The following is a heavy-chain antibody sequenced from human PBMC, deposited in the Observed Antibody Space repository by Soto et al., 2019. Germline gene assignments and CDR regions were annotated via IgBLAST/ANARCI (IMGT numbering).Heavy chain of an antibody. CDR1: GGTFSSYA. CDR2: IIPIFGTA. Sequence: SVKVSCKXSGGTFSSYAISWVRQAPGQGLEWMGGIIPIFGTANYAQKFQGRVTITADESASTAYMELSSLRSEDTAVYYCARHIVVVTATRYYYYGMDVWGQGTTVTV. CDR3: ARHIVVVTATRYYYYGMDV. J-gene: IGHJ6*02. D-gene: IGHD2-21*02. V-gene: IGHV1-69*13.